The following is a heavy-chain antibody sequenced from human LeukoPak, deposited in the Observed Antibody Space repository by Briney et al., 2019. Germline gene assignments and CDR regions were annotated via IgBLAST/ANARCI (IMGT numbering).Heavy chain of an antibody. CDR3: VTDLNWNYGDPPY. J-gene: IGHJ4*02. CDR1: GFSINAYY. Sequence: GGSLRLSCEASGFSINAYYLNWIRQAPGKGLEWVSYISDTGMTIKYADSVKGRFTISKDTAKNSFYLQMDSLRDKDTAVYYCVTDLNWNYGDPPYWGQGALVAVST. CDR2: ISDTGMTI. V-gene: IGHV3-11*04. D-gene: IGHD1-7*01.